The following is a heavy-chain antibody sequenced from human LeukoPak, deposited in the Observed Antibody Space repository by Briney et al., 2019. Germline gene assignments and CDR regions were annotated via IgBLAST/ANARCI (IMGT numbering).Heavy chain of an antibody. CDR2: IYSSGST. CDR3: ARSDGYGLVGI. CDR1: GASINSGSNY. V-gene: IGHV4-39*07. Sequence: SETLSSTCRVSGASINSGSNYWGWIRQPPGKTLEWIGSIYSSGSTYYNPSLKSRVIIMIDTPKNHFSLTLSSVTAADTAVYYCARSDGYGLVGIWGEGTMVTVSS. D-gene: IGHD5-18*01. J-gene: IGHJ3*02.